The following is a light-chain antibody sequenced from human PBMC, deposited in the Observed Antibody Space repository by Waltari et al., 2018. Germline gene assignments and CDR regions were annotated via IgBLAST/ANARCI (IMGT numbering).Light chain of an antibody. J-gene: IGKJ2*01. CDR3: QQRSNWPPYT. Sequence: EIVLTQSTATLSLSPGERATLSCWASQSVSGHLAWYPQKPGQAPRLLIYGASSRATGIPARFSGSGSGTDFTLTISSLEPEDFAVYYCQQRSNWPPYTFGQGTKLEIK. CDR1: QSVSGH. CDR2: GAS. V-gene: IGKV3-11*01.